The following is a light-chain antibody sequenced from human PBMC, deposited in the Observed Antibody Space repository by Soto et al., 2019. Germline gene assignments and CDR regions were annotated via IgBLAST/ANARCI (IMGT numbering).Light chain of an antibody. CDR1: ESVSSH. CDR3: QQYSNWPLLS. V-gene: IGKV3-15*01. CDR2: GAS. Sequence: EIVMKQSPATLSVSPGQRATLSCRASESVSSHLAWYQQKPGQAPRLLIYGASTRAIGVPARFSGSGFGTEFTLTISSLQPEDFVVYYCQQYSNWPLLSFGGGTNVDIK. J-gene: IGKJ4*01.